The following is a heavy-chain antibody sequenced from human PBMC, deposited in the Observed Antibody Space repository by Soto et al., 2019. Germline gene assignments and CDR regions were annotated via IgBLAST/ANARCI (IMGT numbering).Heavy chain of an antibody. CDR1: GGSFSGYY. D-gene: IGHD2-8*01. J-gene: IGHJ3*02. CDR2: INHSGST. Sequence: QVQLQQWGAGLLKPSETLSLTCAVYGGSFSGYYWSWIRQPPGKGLEWIGEINHSGSTNYNPSLKSRVTISVDTSKNQFSLKLSSVTAADTAVYYCARGQPYVYSFDIWGQGTMVTVSS. V-gene: IGHV4-34*01. CDR3: ARGQPYVYSFDI.